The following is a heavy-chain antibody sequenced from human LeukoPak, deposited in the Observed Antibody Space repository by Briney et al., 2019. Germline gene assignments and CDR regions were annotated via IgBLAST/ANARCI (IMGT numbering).Heavy chain of an antibody. Sequence: PSETLSLTCTVSGGSISSSSYYWGWLRRPPGKGLGWIGSIYYSGSTYYNPSLKSRVTISVDTPKNQFSLTLSSVTAADTAMYYCARGPYCSSVTCSRFDYWGQGDLVTVSS. V-gene: IGHV4-39*07. CDR1: GGSISSSSYY. J-gene: IGHJ4*02. CDR2: IYYSGST. CDR3: ARGPYCSSVTCSRFDY. D-gene: IGHD2-2*01.